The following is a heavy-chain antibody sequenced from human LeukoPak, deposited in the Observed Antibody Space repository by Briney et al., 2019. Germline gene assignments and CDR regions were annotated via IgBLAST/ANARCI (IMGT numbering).Heavy chain of an antibody. V-gene: IGHV4-34*01. CDR3: ASPVRGGWFDP. CDR1: GGSFSGYY. J-gene: IGHJ5*02. CDR2: INHSGST. D-gene: IGHD3-10*01. Sequence: PSETLSLTCAVYGGSFSGYYWSWIRQPPGKGLEWIGEINHSGSTNYNPSLKSRVTISVDTSKNQFSLKLSSVTAADTAVYYCASPVRGGWFDPWGQGTLVTVSS.